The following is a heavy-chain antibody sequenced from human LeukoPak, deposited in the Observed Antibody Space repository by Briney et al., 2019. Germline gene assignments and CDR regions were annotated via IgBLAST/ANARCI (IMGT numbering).Heavy chain of an antibody. CDR2: FDPEDGET. CDR1: GYTLPELS. J-gene: IGHJ6*02. D-gene: IGHD6-13*01. V-gene: IGHV1-24*01. CDR3: AARSSSWCGMDV. Sequence: ASVKVSCQVSGYTLPELSMHWVRQAPGKGREWMGGFDPEDGETIYAQKFQCRVTMTEDTSTDTGYMELSSLRSEDTAVYYCAARSSSWCGMDVWGQGTTVTVPS.